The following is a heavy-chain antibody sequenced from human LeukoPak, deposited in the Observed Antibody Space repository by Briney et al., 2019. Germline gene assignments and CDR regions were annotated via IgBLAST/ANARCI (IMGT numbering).Heavy chain of an antibody. CDR2: ISGSGGST. D-gene: IGHD6-19*01. CDR3: AKARSGWEYFQH. CDR1: GFTFSSYA. Sequence: PGGSLRLSCAASGFTFSSYAMSWVRQAPGKGLEWVSTISGSGGSTYYADSVKGRFTISRDNSKNTLYLQMNNLRAEDTAVYYCAKARSGWEYFQHWGQGTLVTVSS. J-gene: IGHJ1*01. V-gene: IGHV3-23*01.